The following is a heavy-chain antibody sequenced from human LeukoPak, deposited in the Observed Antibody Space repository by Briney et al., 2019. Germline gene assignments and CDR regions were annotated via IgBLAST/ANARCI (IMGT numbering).Heavy chain of an antibody. CDR3: ARKCSSGWYGVGY. CDR2: ISYHGTRK. V-gene: IGHV3-30-3*01. D-gene: IGHD6-19*01. CDR1: GFTLSNYA. J-gene: IGHJ4*02. Sequence: GGSLRLSCAASGFTLSNYAMPWVRQAPGKWLEWVAAISYHGTRKFYADSVKGRFTISRDNAKNSLYLQMNSLRAEDTAVYYCARKCSSGWYGVGYWGQGTLVTVSS.